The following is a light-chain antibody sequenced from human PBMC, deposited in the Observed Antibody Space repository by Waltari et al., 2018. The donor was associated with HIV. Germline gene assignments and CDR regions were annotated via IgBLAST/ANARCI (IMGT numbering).Light chain of an antibody. V-gene: IGLV2-8*01. Sequence: QSALTQPPSASGSPGQSVTISCTGTSSDVGGSKYVSWYQQHPGKAPKLMIYEVNKRPSGAPDRCSGSKSANTASLAVSGLQADDEADYYCNSYAGSNNWVFGGGTKLTVL. CDR1: SSDVGGSKY. CDR2: EVN. J-gene: IGLJ3*02. CDR3: NSYAGSNNWV.